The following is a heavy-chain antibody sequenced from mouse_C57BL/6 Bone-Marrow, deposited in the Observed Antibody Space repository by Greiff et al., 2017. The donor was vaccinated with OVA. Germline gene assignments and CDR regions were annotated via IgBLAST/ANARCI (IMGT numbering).Heavy chain of an antibody. CDR1: GYTFTDYY. CDR2: INPYNGGT. J-gene: IGHJ2*01. CDR3: ARWDYYGSSSLDY. D-gene: IGHD1-1*01. Sequence: EVQLQQSGPVLVKPGASVKMSCKASGYTFTDYYMNWVKQSPGKSLEWIGVINPYNGGTSYNQKFKGKATLTVDKSSSTAYMELNSLTSEDSAVYYGARWDYYGSSSLDYWGQGTTLTVSS. V-gene: IGHV1-19*01.